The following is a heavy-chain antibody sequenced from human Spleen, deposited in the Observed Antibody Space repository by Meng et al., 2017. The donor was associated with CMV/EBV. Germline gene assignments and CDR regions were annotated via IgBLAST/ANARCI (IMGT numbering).Heavy chain of an antibody. CDR3: ARVRISTFGGGRYAFDI. J-gene: IGHJ3*02. V-gene: IGHV1-2*02. CDR2: INPNSGGT. D-gene: IGHD3-3*01. Sequence: GESLKISCAASGFIFRNYGMHWVRQAPGQGLEWMGGINPNSGGTNLVQKFKGRVTISRDTSINIAYMELSRLRSDDTAVYYCARVRISTFGGGRYAFDIWGQGTTVTVSS. CDR1: GFIFRNYG.